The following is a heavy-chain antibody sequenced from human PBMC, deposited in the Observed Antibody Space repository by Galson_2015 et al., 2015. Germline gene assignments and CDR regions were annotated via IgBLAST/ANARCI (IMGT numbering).Heavy chain of an antibody. D-gene: IGHD3-9*01. CDR3: ARDFAFVDWHCFDY. CDR1: GFTFSSYG. V-gene: IGHV3-30*03. Sequence: SLRLSCAASGFTFSSYGMHWVRQAPGKGLEWVAVISYDGSNKYYADSVKGRFTITRDNSKNTLYLQMNSLRAEDTAVYYCARDFAFVDWHCFDYSGQGTLGTVSS. J-gene: IGHJ4*02. CDR2: ISYDGSNK.